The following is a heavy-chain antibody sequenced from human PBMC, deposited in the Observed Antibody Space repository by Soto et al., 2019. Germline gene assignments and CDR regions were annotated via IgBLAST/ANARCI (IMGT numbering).Heavy chain of an antibody. CDR3: AADLSGSNSGPFDP. CDR2: IIPLFGTA. V-gene: IGHV1-69*13. Sequence: SVKVSCKASGGTFSSYAISWVRQAPGQGLEWMGGIIPLFGTANYAQKFQGRVTITADESTSTAYMELSSRRSQDTAVYYFAADLSGSNSGPFDPWGQGTLVTVSS. D-gene: IGHD3-10*01. CDR1: GGTFSSYA. J-gene: IGHJ5*02.